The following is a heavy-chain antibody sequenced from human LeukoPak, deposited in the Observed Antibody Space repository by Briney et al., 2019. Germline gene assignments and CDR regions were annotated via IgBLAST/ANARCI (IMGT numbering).Heavy chain of an antibody. CDR1: GFTFSSYA. V-gene: IGHV3-64*04. CDR2: INSNGGGP. CDR3: AKDLLWFGESPDDAFDI. Sequence: GGSLRLSCSASGFTFSSYAMHWVRQAPGKGLEYVSAINSNGGGPYYADSVKGRFTISRDNSKNTLYLQMNSLRAEDTALYYCAKDLLWFGESPDDAFDIWGQGTMVTVSS. J-gene: IGHJ3*02. D-gene: IGHD3-10*01.